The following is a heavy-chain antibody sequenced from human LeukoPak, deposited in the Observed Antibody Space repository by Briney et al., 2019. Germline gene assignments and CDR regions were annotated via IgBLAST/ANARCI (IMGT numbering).Heavy chain of an antibody. CDR3: AKDTRILWFGELLLTPDY. CDR1: GGTFSSYA. V-gene: IGHV1-69*13. Sequence: GASVKVSCKASGGTFSSYAISWVRQAPGQGLEWMGGIIPIFGTANYAQKFQGRVTITADESTSTAYMELSSLRSEDTAVHYCAKDTRILWFGELLLTPDYWGQGTLVTASS. D-gene: IGHD3-10*01. J-gene: IGHJ4*02. CDR2: IIPIFGTA.